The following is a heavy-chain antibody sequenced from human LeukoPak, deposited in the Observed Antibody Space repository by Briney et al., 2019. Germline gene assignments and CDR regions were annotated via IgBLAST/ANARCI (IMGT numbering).Heavy chain of an antibody. Sequence: GASVKVSCKASGYTFTSYGISWVRQAPGQGLEWMGWISAYNGNTNYAQKLQGRVTMTTDTSTSTAYMELRSLRSDDTAVYYCARDKAVTVYYYYGMDVWGQGTTVTVSS. CDR3: ARDKAVTVYYYYGMDV. CDR2: ISAYNGNT. V-gene: IGHV1-18*01. D-gene: IGHD4-17*01. J-gene: IGHJ6*02. CDR1: GYTFTSYG.